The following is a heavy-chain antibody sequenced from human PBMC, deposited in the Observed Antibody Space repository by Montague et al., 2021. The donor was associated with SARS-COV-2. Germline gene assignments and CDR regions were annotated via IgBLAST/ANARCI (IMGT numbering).Heavy chain of an antibody. CDR1: GGSFDSFY. CDR3: ARGGYYDNTGYYSDYYYNMDV. CDR2: IFHSGRT. J-gene: IGHJ6*02. D-gene: IGHD3-22*01. Sequence: SETLSLTCTVSGGSFDSFYWSWIRRPPGKGLEWIGCIFHSGRTYYNPSXXSRVSMSVDTSKNQVSLRLSSLTAADTAVYYCARGGYYDNTGYYSDYYYNMDVWGQGTTVTVSS. V-gene: IGHV4-59*01.